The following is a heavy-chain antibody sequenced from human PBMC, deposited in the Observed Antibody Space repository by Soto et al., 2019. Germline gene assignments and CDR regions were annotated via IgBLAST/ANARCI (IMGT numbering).Heavy chain of an antibody. D-gene: IGHD6-13*01. V-gene: IGHV3-15*07. CDR2: IKSKTDGGTT. Sequence: GGSLRLSCAASGFTFSNAWMNWVRQAPGKGLEWVGRIKSKTDGGTTDYAAPVKGRFTISRDDSKNTLYLQMNSLKTEDTAVYYCTTGYPVEFSSWYRPDAFDIWGQGTMVTVSS. CDR1: GFTFSNAW. CDR3: TTGYPVEFSSWYRPDAFDI. J-gene: IGHJ3*02.